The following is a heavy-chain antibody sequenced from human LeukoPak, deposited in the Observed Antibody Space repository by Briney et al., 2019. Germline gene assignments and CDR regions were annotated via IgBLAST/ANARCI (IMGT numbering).Heavy chain of an antibody. CDR3: SRDGLDYYGSGSYRGFDY. D-gene: IGHD3-10*01. CDR1: GFTFGDYS. V-gene: IGHV3-49*04. J-gene: IGHJ4*02. CDR2: IRTKDFGGTT. Sequence: PGGSLRLSCTASGFTFGDYSMSWVRQAPGKGLEYIGFIRTKDFGGTTEYAASVKGRFTISRDDSKSIAYLQIHSLKYEYTAVYYCSRDGLDYYGSGSYRGFDYWGQGTLVTVSS.